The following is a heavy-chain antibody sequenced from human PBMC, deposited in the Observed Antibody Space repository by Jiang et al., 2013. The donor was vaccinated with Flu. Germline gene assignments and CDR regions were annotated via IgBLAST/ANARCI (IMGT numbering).Heavy chain of an antibody. J-gene: IGHJ5*02. D-gene: IGHD1-26*01. CDR2: IYYSGST. V-gene: IGHV4-59*08. CDR3: ARLESGSPGRFDP. CDR1: GGSISTYH. Sequence: SGPGLVKPSETLSLTCSVSGGSISTYHWSWVRQPPGKGLECIGYIYYSGSTNYNPSLKSRVTISVDTSKNRLSLKLSSVTAADTAVYYCARLESGSPGRFDPWGQGTLVTVSS.